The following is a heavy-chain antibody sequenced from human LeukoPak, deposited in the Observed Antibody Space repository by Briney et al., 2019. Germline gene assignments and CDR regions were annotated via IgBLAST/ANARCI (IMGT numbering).Heavy chain of an antibody. Sequence: SETLSLTCAVYGGSFSGYYWSWIRQPPGKGLEWIGEINHSGSTYYNPSLKSRATISVDTSKNQFSLKLSSVTAADTAVYYCARAVGNDWGQGTLVTVSS. CDR3: ARAVGND. V-gene: IGHV4-34*01. CDR2: INHSGST. J-gene: IGHJ4*02. CDR1: GGSFSGYY. D-gene: IGHD1-26*01.